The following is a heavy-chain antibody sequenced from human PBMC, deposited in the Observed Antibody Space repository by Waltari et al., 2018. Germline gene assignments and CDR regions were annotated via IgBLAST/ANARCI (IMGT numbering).Heavy chain of an antibody. CDR3: ARGRSADGYITDL. V-gene: IGHV3-30*09. CDR1: EFNFNNYA. D-gene: IGHD5-12*01. Sequence: QMQLVESGGGVVQPGGSLRLSCRGSEFNFNNYAMQWVRQAPGKGLEGVALISYQGSNKYYADSVRGRFGISRDTSKNTVDLQMDSVRHEDTAVYFCARGRSADGYITDLWGQGTLVTVSS. J-gene: IGHJ5*02. CDR2: ISYQGSNK.